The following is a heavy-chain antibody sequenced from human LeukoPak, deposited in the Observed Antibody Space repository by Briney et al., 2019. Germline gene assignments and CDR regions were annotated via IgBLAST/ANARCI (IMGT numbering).Heavy chain of an antibody. CDR3: ARGWGGYSSYPPDY. CDR2: ISPSSGAAYESI. V-gene: IGHV3-48*01. CDR1: GFSLSDYN. Sequence: GGSPRLSCAASGFSLSDYNMIWVRQAPGMGLEWISYISPSSGAAYESIYYSISAKGRFTTSRDIASNSLLLQMSSLRVEDTAVYYCARGWGGYSSYPPDYWGQGILVIVSS. D-gene: IGHD5-12*01. J-gene: IGHJ4*02.